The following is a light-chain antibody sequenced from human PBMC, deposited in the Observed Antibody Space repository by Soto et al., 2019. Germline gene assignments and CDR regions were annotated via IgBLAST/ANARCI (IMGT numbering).Light chain of an antibody. J-gene: IGLJ2*01. CDR3: QVWDNSNDHVV. Sequence: SYELTQPPSVSVAPGQTARITCGGNNIASKSVHWYQHRPGQAPVLVVHDDSDRPSGIPERFSGSNSENTATLTITRVEAVDEADYYCQVWDNSNDHVVFGGGTKVTVL. V-gene: IGLV3-21*02. CDR1: NIASKS. CDR2: DDS.